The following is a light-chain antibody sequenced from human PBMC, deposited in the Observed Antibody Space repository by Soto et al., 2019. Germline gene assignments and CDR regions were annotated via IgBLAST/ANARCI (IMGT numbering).Light chain of an antibody. CDR1: QSVSSSY. J-gene: IGKJ4*01. Sequence: EIVLTQSPGTLSLSPGERDTLSCRSSQSVSSSYLAWYQQKPGPAPRLLIYGASSRATGIPSRFSGSGSGTDFTHTISRLEPDDVAVYYCQQYSSSPLSFGGGTKVEIK. CDR2: GAS. CDR3: QQYSSSPLS. V-gene: IGKV3-20*01.